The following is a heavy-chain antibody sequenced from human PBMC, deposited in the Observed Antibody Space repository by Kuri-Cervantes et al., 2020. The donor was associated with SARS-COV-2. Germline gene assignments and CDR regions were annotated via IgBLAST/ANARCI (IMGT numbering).Heavy chain of an antibody. CDR2: IIPILAIA. CDR3: ARGLYCSSTSCYTYYYCGMDV. D-gene: IGHD2-2*02. CDR1: GGTFSNYA. Sequence: SVKVSCKASGGTFSNYAISWVRQAPGQGLEWMGRIIPILAIANYAQKFQGRVTITADKSTSTAYMEMSSLRSEDTAVYYCARGLYCSSTSCYTYYYCGMDVWGQGTTVTVSS. J-gene: IGHJ6*02. V-gene: IGHV1-69*04.